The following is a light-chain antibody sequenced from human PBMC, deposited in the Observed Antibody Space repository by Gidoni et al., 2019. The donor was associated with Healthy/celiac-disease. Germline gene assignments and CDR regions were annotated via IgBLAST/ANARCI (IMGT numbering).Light chain of an antibody. CDR2: GAS. CDR3: QQYGSSPPIT. J-gene: IGKJ5*01. Sequence: EIVLTQSPGTLSLSPGERATLSCRASQSVSSSYLAWYQQKPGQAPRLLLCGASSRATGIPDRFSGSGSVTDFTLTISRLEPEDFAVYYCQQYGSSPPITFGQGTRLEIK. V-gene: IGKV3-20*01. CDR1: QSVSSSY.